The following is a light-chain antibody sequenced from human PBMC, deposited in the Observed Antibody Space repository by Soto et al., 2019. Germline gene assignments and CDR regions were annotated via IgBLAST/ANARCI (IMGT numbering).Light chain of an antibody. CDR2: GAS. Sequence: VMTQSPATLSVSPGERATLSCRASQSVNSNLAWYQQKPGQAPTLLIYGASTRATGFPARFSGSGSGTEFTLTISSLQSEDCAVYYCQQYNNWPRTFGQGTKVDIK. CDR3: QQYNNWPRT. V-gene: IGKV3-15*01. J-gene: IGKJ1*01. CDR1: QSVNSN.